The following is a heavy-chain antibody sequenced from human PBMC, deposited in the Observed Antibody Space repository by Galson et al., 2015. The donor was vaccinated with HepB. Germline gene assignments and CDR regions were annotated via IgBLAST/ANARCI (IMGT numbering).Heavy chain of an antibody. D-gene: IGHD7-27*01. Sequence: SVKVSCKASGDSFSNYAVNWVRQAPGQGLGWMGRIVPIVGRRDYAQRFQGRVTIIADKDTPTVYLDLRSLKSEDTAVYYCATCPLNSGADTAEYLQYWGQGTLLTVSS. CDR2: IVPIVGRR. V-gene: IGHV1-69*04. CDR3: ATCPLNSGADTAEYLQY. J-gene: IGHJ1*01. CDR1: GDSFSNYA.